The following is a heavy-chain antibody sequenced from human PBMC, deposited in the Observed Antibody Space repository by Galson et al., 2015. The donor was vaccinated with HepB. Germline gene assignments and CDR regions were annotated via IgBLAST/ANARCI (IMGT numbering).Heavy chain of an antibody. CDR3: ARDPRYLGYCSGSACGWFGS. V-gene: IGHV1-46*01. Sequence: LEWMAIINPSDGSTNYAQKFQGRVTLTRDTSTSTVYMELSSLRSEDTALYYCARDPRYLGYCSGSACGWFGSWGQGTLVTVSS. CDR2: INPSDGST. J-gene: IGHJ5*01. D-gene: IGHD2-15*01.